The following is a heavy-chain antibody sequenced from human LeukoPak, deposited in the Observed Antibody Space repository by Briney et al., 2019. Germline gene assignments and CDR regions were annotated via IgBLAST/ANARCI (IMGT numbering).Heavy chain of an antibody. CDR3: AKERSGGWPFDY. CDR2: IWYDGSNK. V-gene: IGHV3-33*06. J-gene: IGHJ4*02. D-gene: IGHD2-15*01. CDR1: GFTFSSYG. Sequence: GGSLRLSCAASGFTFSSYGMHWVRQAPGKGLEWVAVIWYDGSNKYYADSVKGRFTISRDNSKNTLYLQMNSLGAEDTAIYYCAKERSGGWPFDYWGQGTLVTVSS.